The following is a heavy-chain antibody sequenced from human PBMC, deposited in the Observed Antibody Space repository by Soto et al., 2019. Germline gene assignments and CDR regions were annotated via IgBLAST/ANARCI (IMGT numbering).Heavy chain of an antibody. CDR2: ISGSGGST. J-gene: IGHJ6*02. CDR1: GFTFSSYA. CDR3: EIYTPYCTNGVCYYYYYGMDV. D-gene: IGHD2-8*01. Sequence: GGSLRLSCAASGFTFSSYAMSWVRQAPGKGLEWVSAISGSGGSTYYADSVKGRFTISRDNSKNTLYLQMNSLRAEDKEVEYCEIYTPYCTNGVCYYYYYGMDVWGQGTTVTVSS. V-gene: IGHV3-23*01.